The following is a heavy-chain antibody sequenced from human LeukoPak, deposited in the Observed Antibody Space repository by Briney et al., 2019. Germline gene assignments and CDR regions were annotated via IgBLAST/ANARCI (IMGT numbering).Heavy chain of an antibody. J-gene: IGHJ5*02. CDR2: IKSKTDGGTR. D-gene: IGHD2-15*01. Sequence: GGSLRLSCAPSGVTFSNAWMSWVRHAPGKGLEWVVRIKSKTDGGTRDYAALVKGRFTISRDDSKKTLYLQMNSLKTEDTAVYYCTTSIAWGQGTLVTVSS. CDR3: TTSIA. V-gene: IGHV3-15*01. CDR1: GVTFSNAW.